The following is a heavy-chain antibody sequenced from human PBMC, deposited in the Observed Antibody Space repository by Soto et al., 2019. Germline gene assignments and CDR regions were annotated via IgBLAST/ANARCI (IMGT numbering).Heavy chain of an antibody. D-gene: IGHD6-13*01. J-gene: IGHJ6*02. CDR3: ARDGYSSSWYSYYYGMDV. Sequence: HPGGSLRLSCAASGFTFSSYDMHWVRQATGKGLEWVSAIGTAGDTYYPGSVKGRFTISRENAKNSLYLQMNSLRAEDTAVYYCARDGYSSSWYSYYYGMDVWGQGTTVTVSS. CDR1: GFTFSSYD. V-gene: IGHV3-13*01. CDR2: IGTAGDT.